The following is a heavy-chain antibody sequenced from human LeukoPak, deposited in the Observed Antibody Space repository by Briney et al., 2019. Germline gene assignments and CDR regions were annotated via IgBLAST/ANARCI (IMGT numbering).Heavy chain of an antibody. D-gene: IGHD4-17*01. CDR2: IKQDGSEK. Sequence: GGSLRLSCAASGFTFSSYWMSWVRQPPGKGLEWVANIKQDGSEKYYVDSVKGRFTISRDNAKNSLFLQMNSLRAEDTAVYLCARRDYDSYFDYWGQGALVTVSS. CDR1: GFTFSSYW. V-gene: IGHV3-7*01. J-gene: IGHJ4*02. CDR3: ARRDYDSYFDY.